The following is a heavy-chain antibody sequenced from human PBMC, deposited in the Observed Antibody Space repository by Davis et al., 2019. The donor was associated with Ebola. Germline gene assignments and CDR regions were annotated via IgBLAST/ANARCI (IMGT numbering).Heavy chain of an antibody. CDR3: AKERGWLQDLVDY. D-gene: IGHD5-24*01. Sequence: PGGSLRLSCAASGFTFSSYAMHWVRQAPGKGLEWVAVISYDGSNKYYADSVKGRFTISRDNSKNTLYLQMNSLRAEDTAVYYCAKERGWLQDLVDYWGQGTLVTVSS. V-gene: IGHV3-30-3*01. J-gene: IGHJ4*02. CDR2: ISYDGSNK. CDR1: GFTFSSYA.